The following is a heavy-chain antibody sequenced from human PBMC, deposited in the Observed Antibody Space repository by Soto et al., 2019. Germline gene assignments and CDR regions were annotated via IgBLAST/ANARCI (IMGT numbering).Heavy chain of an antibody. D-gene: IGHD6-19*01. CDR1: GVSFSSYS. CDR3: ERQYSSGWYLGY. J-gene: IGHJ4*02. CDR2: INHSGGT. Sequence: PSGTLSLTCAVYGVSFSSYSWSWVRQPPGKGLEWIGEINHSGGTNYNPSLKSRVTISVDTSTNQFSLKLSSVTASDTAVYYCERQYSSGWYLGYWGQGPLVTVSS. V-gene: IGHV4-34*01.